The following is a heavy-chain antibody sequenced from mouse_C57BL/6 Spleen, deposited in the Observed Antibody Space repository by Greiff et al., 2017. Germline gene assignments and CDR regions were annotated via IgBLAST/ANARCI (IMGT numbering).Heavy chain of an antibody. CDR2: ISSGGDYI. CDR3: TRSYDYDWFAY. J-gene: IGHJ3*01. D-gene: IGHD2-4*01. V-gene: IGHV5-9-1*02. CDR1: GFTFSSYA. Sequence: EVQGVESGEGLVKPGGSLKLSCAASGFTFSSYAMSWVRQTPEKRLEWVAYISSGGDYIYYADTVKGRFTISRDNARNTLYLQMSSLKSKDTAMYYCTRSYDYDWFAYWGQGTLVTVSA.